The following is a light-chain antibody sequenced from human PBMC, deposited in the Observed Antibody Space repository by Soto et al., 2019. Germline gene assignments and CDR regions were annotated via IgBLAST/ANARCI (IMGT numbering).Light chain of an antibody. Sequence: QSALTQPPSASGSPGQSVTISCTGTSSDVGGYNYVSWYQQHPGKAPKLMIYEVSKRPSGVPDRFSGSKSGNTASLTVSGLQAEDEADYYCSSYAGSNNPPYVVGTGTKVTVL. CDR3: SSYAGSNNPPYV. CDR1: SSDVGGYNY. V-gene: IGLV2-8*01. J-gene: IGLJ1*01. CDR2: EVS.